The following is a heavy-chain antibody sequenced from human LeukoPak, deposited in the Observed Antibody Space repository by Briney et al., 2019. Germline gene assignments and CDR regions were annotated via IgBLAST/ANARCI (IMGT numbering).Heavy chain of an antibody. CDR1: GXXFXXYY. Sequence: KVSCKASGXXFXXYYXHWVRQAPGQGLEXMGRXNPNSGGTNYAQKFQGRVTMTRDTSISTAYMELSRLRSDDTAVYYCARTRTVRGVITFGMDVWGQGTTVTVSS. CDR3: ARTRTVRGVITFGMDV. J-gene: IGHJ6*02. D-gene: IGHD3-10*01. V-gene: IGHV1-2*06. CDR2: XNPNSGGT.